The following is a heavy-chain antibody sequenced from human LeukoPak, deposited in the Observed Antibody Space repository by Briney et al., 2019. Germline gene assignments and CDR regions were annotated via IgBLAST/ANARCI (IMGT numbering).Heavy chain of an antibody. J-gene: IGHJ4*02. CDR3: AREISYGDYHHYFDY. D-gene: IGHD4-17*01. V-gene: IGHV4-31*03. Sequence: PSQTLSLTCTVSGGSISSGGYYWSWIRQHPGKGLEWIGYIYYSGSTYYNPSLKSRVTISVDTSKNQFSLKLSSVTAADTAVYYCAREISYGDYHHYFDYWVQGTLVTVSS. CDR2: IYYSGST. CDR1: GGSISSGGYY.